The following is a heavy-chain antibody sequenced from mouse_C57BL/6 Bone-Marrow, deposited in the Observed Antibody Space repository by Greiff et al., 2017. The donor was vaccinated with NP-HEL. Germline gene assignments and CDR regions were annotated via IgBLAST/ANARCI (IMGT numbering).Heavy chain of an antibody. CDR1: GFTFSSYA. V-gene: IGHV5-4*01. J-gene: IGHJ1*03. CDR2: ISDGGSYT. CDR3: AREAYYSNRYFDV. Sequence: EVNVVESGGGLVKPGGSLKLSCAASGFTFSSYAMSWVRQTPEKRLEWVATISDGGSYTYYPDNVKGRFTISRDNAKNNLYLQMSHLKSEDTAMYYCAREAYYSNRYFDVWGTGTTVTVSS. D-gene: IGHD2-5*01.